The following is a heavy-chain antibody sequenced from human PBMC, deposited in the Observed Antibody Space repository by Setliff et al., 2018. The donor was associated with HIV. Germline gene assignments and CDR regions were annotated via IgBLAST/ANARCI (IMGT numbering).Heavy chain of an antibody. V-gene: IGHV4-39*02. J-gene: IGHJ4*02. CDR3: ARLGSGWHWVTRIDY. Sequence: TLSLTCNVSGASLSGSGFYWGWLRQPPGKGLQWIGSIYYTGNTFYNVSPTSRVTISIDTSKNLFFLTVRSVTAADTGIYYCARLGSGWHWVTRIDYWGRGTLVTVSS. CDR2: IYYTGNT. CDR1: GASLSGSGFY. D-gene: IGHD6-19*01.